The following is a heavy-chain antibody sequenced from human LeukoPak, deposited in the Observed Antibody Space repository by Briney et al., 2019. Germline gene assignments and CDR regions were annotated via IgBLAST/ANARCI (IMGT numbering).Heavy chain of an antibody. CDR3: ARSPPPYCSSTSCYTRPYLLRHFDY. CDR2: IYYSGST. D-gene: IGHD2-2*02. Sequence: SETLSLTCTVSGGSISSYYWSWIRQPPGKGLEWIGYIYYSGSTNYNPSLKSRVTISVDTSKKQFSLKLSSVTAADTAVYYCARSPPPYCSSTSCYTRPYLLRHFDYWGQGTLVTVSS. J-gene: IGHJ4*02. V-gene: IGHV4-59*08. CDR1: GGSISSYY.